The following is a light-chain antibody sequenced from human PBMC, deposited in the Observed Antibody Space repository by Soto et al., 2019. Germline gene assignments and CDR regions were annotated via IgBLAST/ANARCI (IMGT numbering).Light chain of an antibody. CDR3: QSYDSSLSGVV. CDR1: ISNIGARYD. Sequence: QSVLTQPPSVSGAPGQRVTISCSGSISNIGARYDVLWFQQLPGTAPKLLIYGDNNRPSGVPDRFSGSKSGTAASLAITGLQAEDEADYYCQSYDSSLSGVVFGGGTKVTVL. CDR2: GDN. J-gene: IGLJ2*01. V-gene: IGLV1-40*01.